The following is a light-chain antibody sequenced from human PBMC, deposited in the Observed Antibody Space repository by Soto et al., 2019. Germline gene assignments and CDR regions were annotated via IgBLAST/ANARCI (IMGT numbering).Light chain of an antibody. V-gene: IGKV3-20*01. CDR2: GAS. Sequence: EIVLTQSPGTLSLSPGERATLSCRASQSVSSSSYLAWYQQKPGQAPRLLIYGASSRATGIPDRFSGSGSGTDFGRAGGRLEPEDFAVYYCQQYGSSLTFGGGTKVEIK. CDR3: QQYGSSLT. CDR1: QSVSSSSY. J-gene: IGKJ4*01.